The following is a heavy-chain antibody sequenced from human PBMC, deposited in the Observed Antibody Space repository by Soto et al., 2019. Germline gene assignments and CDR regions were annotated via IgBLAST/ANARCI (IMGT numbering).Heavy chain of an antibody. D-gene: IGHD1-26*01. V-gene: IGHV4-59*01. CDR2: IYYSGST. J-gene: IGHJ5*02. CDR3: ARVSGSYKGDWFDP. Sequence: SETLSLTCTVSGGSISSYYWSWIRQPPGKGLEWIGYIYYSGSTNYNPSLKSRVTISVDTSKNQFSLKLSSVTAADTAVYYCARVSGSYKGDWFDPWGQGTLVTVSS. CDR1: GGSISSYY.